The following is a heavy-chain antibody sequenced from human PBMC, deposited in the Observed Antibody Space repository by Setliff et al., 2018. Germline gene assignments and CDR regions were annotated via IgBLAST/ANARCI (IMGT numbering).Heavy chain of an antibody. J-gene: IGHJ4*02. V-gene: IGHV4-4*02. CDR3: ARGGTYRYFDY. Sequence: PSETLSLTCAVSGGSISSSNWWSWVRQPPGKGLEWIGEIYYSGLTNYDPSLKSRVTMSVDSSKNQFSLKLSSVTAADTAVYYCARGGTYRYFDYWGQGALVTVSS. CDR1: GGSISSSNW. CDR2: IYYSGLT.